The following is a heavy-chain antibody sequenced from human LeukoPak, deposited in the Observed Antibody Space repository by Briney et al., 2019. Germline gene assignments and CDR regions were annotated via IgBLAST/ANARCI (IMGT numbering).Heavy chain of an antibody. V-gene: IGHV4-4*02. J-gene: IGHJ3*02. CDR2: VYRRGST. CDR1: GDSISSNYC. Sequence: PSETLSLTCAVSGDSISSNYCWRWVRQFPGKGLEWIGEVYRRGSTGYNPSLKSRVVISIDKSKNQYSLNLNSVTAADTAMYYCGRHAYGDSSAAFDIWGQGTMVIVSS. CDR3: GRHAYGDSSAAFDI. D-gene: IGHD4-17*01.